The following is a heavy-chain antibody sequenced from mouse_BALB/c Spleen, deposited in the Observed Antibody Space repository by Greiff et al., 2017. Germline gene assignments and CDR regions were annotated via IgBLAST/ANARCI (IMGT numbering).Heavy chain of an antibody. V-gene: IGHV5-17*02. Sequence: EVQLVESGGGLVQPGGSRKLSCAASGFTFSSFGMHWVRQAPEKGLEWVAYISSGSSTIYYADTVKGRFTISRDNPKNTLFLQMTSLRSEDTAMYYCALYGNLAYWGQGTLVTVSA. CDR1: GFTFSSFG. CDR3: ALYGNLAY. J-gene: IGHJ3*01. CDR2: ISSGSSTI. D-gene: IGHD2-1*01.